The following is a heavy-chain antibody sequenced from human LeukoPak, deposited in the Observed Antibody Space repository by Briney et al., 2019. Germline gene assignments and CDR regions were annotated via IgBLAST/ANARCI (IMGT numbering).Heavy chain of an antibody. V-gene: IGHV4-59*12. CDR2: VYYSGST. CDR3: AREVRFLEWSHYYYMDV. J-gene: IGHJ6*03. D-gene: IGHD3-3*01. CDR1: GGSISSYY. Sequence: SETLSLTCTVSGGSISSYYWSWIRQPPGKGLEWIGYVYYSGSTNYNPSLKSRVIISVDTSKNQFSLKLSSVTAADTAVYYCAREVRFLEWSHYYYMDVWGKGTTVTVSS.